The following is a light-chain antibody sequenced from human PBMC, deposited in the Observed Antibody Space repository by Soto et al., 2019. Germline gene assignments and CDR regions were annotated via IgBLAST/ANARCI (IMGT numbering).Light chain of an antibody. CDR2: DAS. CDR1: QSVSSY. CDR3: QQCSNWPKLT. J-gene: IGKJ4*01. V-gene: IGKV3-11*01. Sequence: EIVLTQSPATLSLSPGERATLSCRASQSVSSYFAWYQQKPGQAPRLLIHDASNRATGFPARFSGSGSGTDFTLTISSLEPEDFAVYDCQQCSNWPKLTFGGGTKVEIK.